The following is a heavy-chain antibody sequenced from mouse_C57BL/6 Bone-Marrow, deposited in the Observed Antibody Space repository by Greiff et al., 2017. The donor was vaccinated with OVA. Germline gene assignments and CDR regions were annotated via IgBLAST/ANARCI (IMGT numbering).Heavy chain of an antibody. D-gene: IGHD2-3*01. V-gene: IGHV1-50*01. CDR2: IDPSDSYT. CDR1: GYTFTSYW. J-gene: IGHJ4*01. Sequence: QVQLKQPGAELVKPGASVKLSCKASGYTFTSYWMQWVKQRPGQGLEWIGEIDPSDSYTNYTQKFKGKATLTVDTSSSTAYMQLSSLTSEDSAVYYCATLYVGDYWGQGTSVTVSS. CDR3: ATLYVGDY.